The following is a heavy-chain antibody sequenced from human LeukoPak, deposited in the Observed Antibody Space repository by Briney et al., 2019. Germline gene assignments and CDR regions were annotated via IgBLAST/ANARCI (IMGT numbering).Heavy chain of an antibody. D-gene: IGHD3-10*01. CDR2: IVVGSGNT. CDR1: GFTFTSSA. J-gene: IGHJ4*02. CDR3: AAGYGSGSLFDY. V-gene: IGHV1-58*01. Sequence: ASAKVSCKASGFTFTSSAVQWVRQARGQRLEWIGWIVVGSGNTNYAQKFQERVTITRDMSTSTAYMGLSSLRSEDTAVYYCAAGYGSGSLFDYWGQGTLVTVSS.